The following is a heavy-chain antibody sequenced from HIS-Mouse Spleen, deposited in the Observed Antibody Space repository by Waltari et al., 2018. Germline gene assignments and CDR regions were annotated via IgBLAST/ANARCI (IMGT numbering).Heavy chain of an antibody. CDR2: IYYSGST. D-gene: IGHD6-13*01. CDR1: GGSISSSSYY. Sequence: QLQLQESGPGLVKPSETLSLTCTVSGGSISSSSYYWGWIRQPPGKGLEWIGSIYYSGSTYYHPSLKSRVTISVDTSKNQFSLKLSSVTAVDTAVYYCAREIPYSSSWYDWYFDLWGRGTLVTVSS. V-gene: IGHV4-39*07. CDR3: AREIPYSSSWYDWYFDL. J-gene: IGHJ2*01.